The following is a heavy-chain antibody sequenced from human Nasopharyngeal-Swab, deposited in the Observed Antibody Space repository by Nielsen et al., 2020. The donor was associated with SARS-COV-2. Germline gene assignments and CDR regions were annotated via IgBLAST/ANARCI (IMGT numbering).Heavy chain of an antibody. D-gene: IGHD3-3*01. CDR2: ISRSSSYT. CDR3: ARSRITIFGVVIGAFDI. V-gene: IGHV3-11*06. Sequence: GESLKISCAASGSTFSDYYMSWIRQAPGKGLEWVSYISRSSSYTNYADSVKGRFTISRDNAKNSLYLQMNSLGAEDTAVYYCARSRITIFGVVIGAFDIWGQGTMVTVSS. J-gene: IGHJ3*02. CDR1: GSTFSDYY.